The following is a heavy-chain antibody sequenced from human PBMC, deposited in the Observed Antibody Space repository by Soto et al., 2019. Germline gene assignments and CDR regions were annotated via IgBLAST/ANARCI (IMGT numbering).Heavy chain of an antibody. Sequence: EVQLLEPGGGLVQPGGSLRLSCAASGFTFSSFFMSWVRQAPGKGLDWVSGIGANGGGTYYADSVKGRFIISRYNSKHTLYLQMNSLRAEDTAVYYCARDPNGDYLGAFDFWGQKTMVTVSS. J-gene: IGHJ3*01. CDR1: GFTFSSFF. V-gene: IGHV3-23*01. CDR3: ARDPNGDYLGAFDF. CDR2: IGANGGGT. D-gene: IGHD4-17*01.